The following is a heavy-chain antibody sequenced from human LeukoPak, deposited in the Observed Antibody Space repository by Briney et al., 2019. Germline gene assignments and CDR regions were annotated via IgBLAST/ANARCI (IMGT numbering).Heavy chain of an antibody. D-gene: IGHD4-17*01. V-gene: IGHV3-30-3*01. Sequence: GGSLRLSCAVSGFTFSTYVMHWVRQAPGKGLEWVTVISHDGSNKDYADSVKGRFTISRDNSNKKLYLQMNSLGAEDTAVYYCARDTTGLDRGDYGGIDYWGQGTLVTVSS. CDR1: GFTFSTYV. J-gene: IGHJ4*02. CDR3: ARDTTGLDRGDYGGIDY. CDR2: ISHDGSNK.